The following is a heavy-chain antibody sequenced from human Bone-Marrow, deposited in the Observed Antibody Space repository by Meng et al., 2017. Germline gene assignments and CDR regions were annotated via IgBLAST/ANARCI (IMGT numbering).Heavy chain of an antibody. CDR3: ARDIPRIRGSTTPMDV. D-gene: IGHD2-2*01. Sequence: ASVKVSCKPSGYNFPDYWLHWVRRAPGQGLEWMGRIDPKSGDTHYAQRFQGRVTMTGDTSISTAYMELSGLRSDDTAMYYCARDIPRIRGSTTPMDVWGQGTTVTVSS. V-gene: IGHV1-2*06. CDR1: GYNFPDYW. J-gene: IGHJ6*02. CDR2: IDPKSGDT.